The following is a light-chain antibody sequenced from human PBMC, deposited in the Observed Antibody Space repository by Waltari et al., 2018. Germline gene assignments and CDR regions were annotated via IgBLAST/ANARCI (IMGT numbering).Light chain of an antibody. Sequence: QSALTQPASVSGSPGQSITISCTGTSSDVGGYNHVSRYQQLPGKTPKLLISEVSNRPSGVSDRFSGSKSGNTASLTISGLQAEDEADYYCTSYTSISTRVFGGGTKLTVL. CDR1: SSDVGGYNH. CDR2: EVS. J-gene: IGLJ3*02. CDR3: TSYTSISTRV. V-gene: IGLV2-14*01.